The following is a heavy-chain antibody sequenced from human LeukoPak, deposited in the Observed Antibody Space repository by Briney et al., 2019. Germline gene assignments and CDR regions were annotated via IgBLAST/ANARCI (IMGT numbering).Heavy chain of an antibody. D-gene: IGHD2/OR15-2a*01. CDR1: GFSFSGYG. V-gene: IGHV3-33*06. CDR2: IWNDGINT. Sequence: GGPLRLSCAVSGFSFSGYGMHWVREAPGKGREWVAVIWNDGINTYYADSVKGRFTISRDNSKYRVYLQMNSLRVEDTAVYYCVKGKTSPDFRGQGTLVTVSS. CDR3: VKGKTSPDF. J-gene: IGHJ4*02.